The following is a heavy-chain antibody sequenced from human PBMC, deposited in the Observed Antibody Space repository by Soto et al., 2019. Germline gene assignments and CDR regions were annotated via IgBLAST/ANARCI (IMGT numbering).Heavy chain of an antibody. CDR2: INHSGST. Sequence: SETLSLTCAVYGGSFIGYYWSWIRQPPGKGLEWIGEINHSGSTNYNPSLKSRVTISVDTSKNQFSLKLSSVTAADTAVYYCARALSDDFWSGPPGYWGQGTLVTVS. D-gene: IGHD3-3*01. CDR3: ARALSDDFWSGPPGY. V-gene: IGHV4-34*01. CDR1: GGSFIGYY. J-gene: IGHJ4*02.